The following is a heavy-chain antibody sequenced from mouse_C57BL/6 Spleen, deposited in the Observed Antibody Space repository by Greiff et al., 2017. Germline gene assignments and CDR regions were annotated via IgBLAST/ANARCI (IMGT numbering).Heavy chain of an antibody. Sequence: QVQLKQSGAELVRPGTSVKMSCKASGYTFTNYWIGWAKPRPGHGLEWIGDIYPGGGYTNYNEKFKGKATLTADKSSSTAYMQFSSLTSEDSAIYYCARGPYYSNYENYFDYWGQGTTLTVSS. J-gene: IGHJ2*01. CDR2: IYPGGGYT. CDR3: ARGPYYSNYENYFDY. CDR1: GYTFTNYW. V-gene: IGHV1-63*01. D-gene: IGHD2-5*01.